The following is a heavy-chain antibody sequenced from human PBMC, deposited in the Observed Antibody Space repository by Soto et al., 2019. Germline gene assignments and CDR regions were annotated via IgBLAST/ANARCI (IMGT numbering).Heavy chain of an antibody. V-gene: IGHV4-59*08. CDR2: IYDSGTT. J-gene: IGHJ4*02. Sequence: QVQLRVSGPGLVRPSESLSLTCTVSGGSITGYYWSWVRQPPGKGLEWSGYIYDSGTTTYNAALKSRVPISAQTSKNQFPLTRRSVTAADTAVHYFARRNYGEEGYFFDFWGQELLVTVSS. CDR3: ARRNYGEEGYFFDF. D-gene: IGHD4-17*01. CDR1: GGSITGYY.